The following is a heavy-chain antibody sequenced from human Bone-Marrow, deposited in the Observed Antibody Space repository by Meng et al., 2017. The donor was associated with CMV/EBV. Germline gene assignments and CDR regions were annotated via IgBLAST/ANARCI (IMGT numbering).Heavy chain of an antibody. CDR2: FSGSADNT. J-gene: IGHJ6*02. Sequence: GGSLRLSCAVYGGSFSGYYWSWIRQPPGKGLEWVATFSGSADNTYYADSVKGRFSISRDNSKSTVSLQMNSLRAEDTAVYYCAKVNYGVSGMDVWGQGTTVTVSS. CDR1: GGSFSGYY. CDR3: AKVNYGVSGMDV. V-gene: IGHV3-23*01. D-gene: IGHD4-17*01.